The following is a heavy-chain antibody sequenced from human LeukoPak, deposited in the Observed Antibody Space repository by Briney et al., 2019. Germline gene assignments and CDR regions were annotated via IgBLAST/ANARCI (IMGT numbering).Heavy chain of an antibody. D-gene: IGHD2-2*01. V-gene: IGHV1-2*04. CDR3: ARDGVVPAAWDYYYAMDV. Sequence: GASVKLSCKASGYTVTGYYMHWVRQAPGQGLEWMGWINPNSGGTNYAQKSQGWVTMTRETSISTAYMEPSRLRSDDTAVYSSARDGVVPAAWDYYYAMDVWGQGTTVTVSS. CDR1: GYTVTGYY. CDR2: INPNSGGT. J-gene: IGHJ6*02.